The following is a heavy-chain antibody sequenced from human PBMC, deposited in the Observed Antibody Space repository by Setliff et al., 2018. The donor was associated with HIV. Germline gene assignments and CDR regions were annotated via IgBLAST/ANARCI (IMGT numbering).Heavy chain of an antibody. CDR3: ARSTRLFDY. J-gene: IGHJ4*02. CDR1: GGSISSGGYS. CDR2: IYFIGST. V-gene: IGHV4-31*03. Sequence: SETLSLTCTVSGGSISSGGYSWSWIRQHPGKGLEWIGYIYFIGSTYYNPSLKSRVTISVDTSKNQFSLKVNSVTAADTAVYYCARSTRLFDYWGQGTLVTVS.